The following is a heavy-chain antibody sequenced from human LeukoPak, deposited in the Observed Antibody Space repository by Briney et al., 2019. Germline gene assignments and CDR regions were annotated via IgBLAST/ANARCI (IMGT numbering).Heavy chain of an antibody. CDR1: GDSISTYY. V-gene: IGHV4-59*01. CDR2: VYYTGST. J-gene: IGHJ4*02. Sequence: KASETLSLTCTVSGDSISTYYWSWIRQPPGKGLEWIGYVYYTGSTNHNPSLRSRVTISVDTSKNQFSLKMSSVTAADTAVYYCARGRYGWLPFDYWGQGTLVTVSS. D-gene: IGHD3-16*01. CDR3: ARGRYGWLPFDY.